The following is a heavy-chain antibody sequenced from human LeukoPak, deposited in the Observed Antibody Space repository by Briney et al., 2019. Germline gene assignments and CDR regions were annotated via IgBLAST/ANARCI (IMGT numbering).Heavy chain of an antibody. CDR3: ARDPLVMGSGLTHNWFDP. CDR2: IIPIFGTA. D-gene: IGHD3-10*01. J-gene: IGHJ5*02. Sequence: EASVKVSCKASGGTFSSYAISWVRQAPGQGLEWMGGIIPIFGTANYAQKFQGRVTITADESTSTAYMELSSLRSEDTAVYYCARDPLVMGSGLTHNWFDPWGQGTLVTVSS. V-gene: IGHV1-69*13. CDR1: GGTFSSYA.